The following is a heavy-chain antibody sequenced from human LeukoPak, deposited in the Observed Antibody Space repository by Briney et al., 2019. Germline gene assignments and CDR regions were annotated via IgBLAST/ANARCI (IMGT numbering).Heavy chain of an antibody. CDR1: GGSFSGYY. Sequence: SETLSLTCAVYGGSFSGYYWSWIRQPPGKGLEWIGEINHSESTNYNPSLKSRVTISVDTSKNQFSLKLSSVTAADTAVYYCAGDYGDYVGWFDPWGQGTLVTVSS. V-gene: IGHV4-34*01. J-gene: IGHJ5*02. CDR2: INHSEST. D-gene: IGHD4-17*01. CDR3: AGDYGDYVGWFDP.